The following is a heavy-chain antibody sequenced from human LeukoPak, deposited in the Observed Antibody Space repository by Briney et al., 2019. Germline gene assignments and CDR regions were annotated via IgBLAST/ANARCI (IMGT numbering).Heavy chain of an antibody. Sequence: SETLSLTCSVSGGSIHGYYWSWVRQPPGKGLEWLGYVYYTGSTTYNPSLKSRVIISVDKSKNQFSLRLSSVTAADTAVYYCAREADYDSSGYYTDYWGQGTLVTVSS. V-gene: IGHV4-59*01. D-gene: IGHD3-22*01. CDR3: AREADYDSSGYYTDY. CDR2: VYYTGST. J-gene: IGHJ4*02. CDR1: GGSIHGYY.